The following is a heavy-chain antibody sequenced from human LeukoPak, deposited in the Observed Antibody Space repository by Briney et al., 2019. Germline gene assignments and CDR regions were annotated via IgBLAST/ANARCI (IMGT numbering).Heavy chain of an antibody. Sequence: LRLSCAASGFTVSSNYMSWIRQHPGKGLEWIGYIYYSGSTYYNPSLKSRVTISVDTSKNQFSLKLSSVTAADTAVYYCARQRGGYFDYWGQGTLVTVSS. D-gene: IGHD6-25*01. CDR3: ARQRGGYFDY. V-gene: IGHV4-31*02. J-gene: IGHJ4*02. CDR2: IYYSGST. CDR1: GFTVSSNY.